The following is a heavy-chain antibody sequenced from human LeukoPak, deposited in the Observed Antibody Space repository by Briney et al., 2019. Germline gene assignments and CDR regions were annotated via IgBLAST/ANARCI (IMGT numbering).Heavy chain of an antibody. V-gene: IGHV3-74*01. J-gene: IGHJ5*02. Sequence: PGGSLRLSCAASGFTFTGYWMHWVRQVPGKGLVWVARINGDGSSTTYADFVKGRFTISRDNAKNTLDLQMNSLRAEDSAVYYCARDRRGPWGQGTLVTVSS. CDR1: GFTFTGYW. CDR3: ARDRRGP. CDR2: INGDGSST.